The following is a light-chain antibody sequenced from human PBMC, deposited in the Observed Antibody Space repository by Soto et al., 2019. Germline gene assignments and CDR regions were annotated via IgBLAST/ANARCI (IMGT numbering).Light chain of an antibody. CDR3: SSYASSNTVGVI. V-gene: IGLV2-14*01. CDR2: EVS. Sequence: QSVLTQPASVSGSPGQSITISCTGTSSDVGGYNYVSWYQQHPGKAPKLMIYEVSNRPSGVSNRFSGSKSGNTASLTISGLQAEDEADYYCSSYASSNTVGVIFGGGTQLTVL. CDR1: SSDVGGYNY. J-gene: IGLJ2*01.